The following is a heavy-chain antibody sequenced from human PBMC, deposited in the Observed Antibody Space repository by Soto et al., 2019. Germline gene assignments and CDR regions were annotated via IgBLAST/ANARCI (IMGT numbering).Heavy chain of an antibody. Sequence: SVKVSCKASGGTFSSNTITWVRQAPGQGLEWMGGITPMFGTLNYAQKFRGRVTITADESTSTAYMELSSLRSEDTAMYFCAGDGTLYDSRAYYYLYWGQGTLVTVSS. V-gene: IGHV1-69*13. J-gene: IGHJ4*02. D-gene: IGHD3-22*01. CDR1: GGTFSSNT. CDR3: AGDGTLYDSRAYYYLY. CDR2: ITPMFGTL.